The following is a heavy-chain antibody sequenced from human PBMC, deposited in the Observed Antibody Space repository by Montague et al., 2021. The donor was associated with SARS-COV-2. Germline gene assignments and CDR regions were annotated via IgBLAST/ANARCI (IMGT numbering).Heavy chain of an antibody. CDR3: ARGRYSSSWYGAKYYFDY. V-gene: IGHV4-34*01. CDR2: INHSGST. D-gene: IGHD6-13*01. Sequence: SETLSLTCAVYGGSFIGYYWSWIRQPPGKRLEWLGEINHSGSTNYNPSLKSRVTISVDTSKNQFSLKLSSVTAADTAVYYCARGRYSSSWYGAKYYFDYWGQGTLVTVSS. J-gene: IGHJ4*02. CDR1: GGSFIGYY.